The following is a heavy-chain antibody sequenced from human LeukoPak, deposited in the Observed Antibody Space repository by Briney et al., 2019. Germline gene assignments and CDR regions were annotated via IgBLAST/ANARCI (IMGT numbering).Heavy chain of an antibody. CDR3: ARGRPHGNDY. Sequence: PGGSLRLSCATSGLTFRTTWMNWVRQAPGKGLVWVSRIASDGSSTTYADSVKGRFSTSRDNAKNTLYLQMNSLRVEDTAAYYCARGRPHGNDYWGQGTLVTVSS. CDR2: IASDGSST. CDR1: GLTFRTTW. V-gene: IGHV3-74*01. D-gene: IGHD4-23*01. J-gene: IGHJ4*02.